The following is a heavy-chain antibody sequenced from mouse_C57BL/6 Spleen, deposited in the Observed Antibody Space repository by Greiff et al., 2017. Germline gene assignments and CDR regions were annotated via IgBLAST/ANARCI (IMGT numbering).Heavy chain of an antibody. Sequence: QVQLKQPGAELVMPGASVKLSCKASGYTFTSYWMHWVKQRPGQGLEWIGEIDPSDSYTNYNQKFKGKSTLTVDKSSSTAYMQLSSLTSEDSAVYYCARGVWEGYWGQGTTLTVSS. J-gene: IGHJ2*01. CDR3: ARGVWEGY. CDR1: GYTFTSYW. V-gene: IGHV1-69*01. CDR2: IDPSDSYT. D-gene: IGHD2-10*02.